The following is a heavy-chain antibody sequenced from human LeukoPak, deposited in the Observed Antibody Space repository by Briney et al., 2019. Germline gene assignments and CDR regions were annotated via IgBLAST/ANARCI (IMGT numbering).Heavy chain of an antibody. D-gene: IGHD1-26*01. Sequence: SVKVSCKASGGTFSSYAISWVRQAPGQGLEWMGGIIPIFGTANYAQKFQGRVTITADESTSTAYMELSSLRSEDTAVYYCARVLDSGSYYFDYWGQGTLVTVSS. V-gene: IGHV1-69*13. CDR3: ARVLDSGSYYFDY. J-gene: IGHJ4*02. CDR1: GGTFSSYA. CDR2: IIPIFGTA.